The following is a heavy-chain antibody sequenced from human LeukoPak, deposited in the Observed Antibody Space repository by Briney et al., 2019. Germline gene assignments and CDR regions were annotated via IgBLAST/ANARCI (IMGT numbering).Heavy chain of an antibody. Sequence: GGSLRFSCAASGFTLSSYVMSWVRQAPGKGLEWVSGISGSGGSTNYADSVKGRFTISRDNSKNTLYLQMNRLRVEDTAVYYCAKDSGSGWYQYGMDVWGQGTTVTVSS. CDR3: AKDSGSGWYQYGMDV. V-gene: IGHV3-23*01. J-gene: IGHJ6*02. D-gene: IGHD6-19*01. CDR2: ISGSGGST. CDR1: GFTLSSYV.